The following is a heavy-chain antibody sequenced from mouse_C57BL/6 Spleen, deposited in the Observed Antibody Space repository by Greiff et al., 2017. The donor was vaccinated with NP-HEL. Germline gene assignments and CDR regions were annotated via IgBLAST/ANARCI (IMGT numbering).Heavy chain of an antibody. J-gene: IGHJ3*01. CDR2: IYPGSGST. D-gene: IGHD2-5*01. CDR3: ARGGTYYSNYDWFAY. CDR1: GYTFTSYW. Sequence: QVQLQQPGAELVKPGASVKMSCKASGYTFTSYWITWVKQRPGQGLEWIGDIYPGSGSTNYNEKFKSKATLTVDTSSSTAYMQLSSLTSEDSAVYYCARGGTYYSNYDWFAYWGQGTLVTVSA. V-gene: IGHV1-55*01.